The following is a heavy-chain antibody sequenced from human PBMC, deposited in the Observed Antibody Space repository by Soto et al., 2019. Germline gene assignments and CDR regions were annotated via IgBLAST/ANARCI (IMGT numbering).Heavy chain of an antibody. CDR1: GFIFSNYV. CDR2: ISDSGGST. Sequence: PGGSLRLSCAASGFIFSNYVMSWVRQAPGKGLEWVSSISDSGGSTYYADSVKGRFTISRDNSKNTLYLQMNSLRAEDTAVYYCARVVVVVAASYYYYYYYVDVWGKGTTVTVSS. CDR3: ARVVVVVAASYYYYYYYVDV. D-gene: IGHD2-15*01. J-gene: IGHJ6*03. V-gene: IGHV3-23*01.